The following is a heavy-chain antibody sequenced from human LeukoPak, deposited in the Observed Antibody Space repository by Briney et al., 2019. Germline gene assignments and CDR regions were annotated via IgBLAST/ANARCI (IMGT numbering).Heavy chain of an antibody. D-gene: IGHD5-12*01. CDR2: ISGSGGST. CDR3: ARSGRGYDDAFDI. V-gene: IGHV3-23*01. CDR1: GFTFSSYA. J-gene: IGHJ3*02. Sequence: AGGSLRLSCAASGFTFSSYAMSWVRQAPGKGLEWVSAISGSGGSTYYADSVKGRFTISRDNAKSSLDLQMNSLRAEDTAVYYCARSGRGYDDAFDIWGQGTMVTVSS.